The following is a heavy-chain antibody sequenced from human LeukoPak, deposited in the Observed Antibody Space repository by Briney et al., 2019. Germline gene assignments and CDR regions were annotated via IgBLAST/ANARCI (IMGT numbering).Heavy chain of an antibody. CDR1: GFTFSSYA. CDR2: ISGSGGST. CDR3: AKDLRPSSIVVVPAAKIGGMDV. V-gene: IGHV3-23*01. D-gene: IGHD2-2*01. Sequence: PGGSLRLSCAASGFTFSSYAMSWVRQAPGKGLEWVSAISGSGGSTYYADSVKGRFTISRDNSKNTLYLQMNSLRAEDTAVYYCAKDLRPSSIVVVPAAKIGGMDVWGQGTTVTVSS. J-gene: IGHJ6*02.